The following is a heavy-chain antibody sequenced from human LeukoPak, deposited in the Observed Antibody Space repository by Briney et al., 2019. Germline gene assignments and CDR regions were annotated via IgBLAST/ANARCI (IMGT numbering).Heavy chain of an antibody. J-gene: IGHJ5*02. CDR1: GYTFTNYG. V-gene: IGHV1-18*01. CDR2: VSTSNPHT. D-gene: IGHD3-3*01. CDR3: ARARFLWGLGNWFDL. Sequence: APVKVSCKTSGYTFTNYGISWVRQAPGQGLEWMGWVSTSNPHTNYAPKFRGRVIMTIDTSTTTAYLEMRSLTSDDTAVYYCARARFLWGLGNWFDLWGQGTPVAVTS.